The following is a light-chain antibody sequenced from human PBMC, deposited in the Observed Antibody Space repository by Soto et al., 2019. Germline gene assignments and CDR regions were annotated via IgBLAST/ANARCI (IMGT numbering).Light chain of an antibody. CDR2: AAS. CDR3: LQDYNYPPT. CDR1: QGIRND. J-gene: IGKJ1*01. V-gene: IGKV1-6*01. Sequence: AIQMTQSPSSLSASVGDRVTITCRASQGIRNDLGWYQQKPGKAPKLLIYAASSLQSGVPSRFSGSGSGTDFTLTNSSLQTEDFATYYYLQDYNYPPTFGQGTKVEIK.